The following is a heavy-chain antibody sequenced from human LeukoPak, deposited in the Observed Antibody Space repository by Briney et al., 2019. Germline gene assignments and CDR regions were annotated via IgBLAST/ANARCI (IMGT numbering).Heavy chain of an antibody. D-gene: IGHD2-21*01. Sequence: GGSLRLSCAVSGFTSSSFWMSWVRQAPGKGLEWVAAIKEDGSEKNYVDSVKGRFTISRDNAKNSLFLQMNSLRPEDTAVYYCVRDRSRLIYWGQGTQVTVSS. CDR2: IKEDGSEK. CDR3: VRDRSRLIY. CDR1: GFTSSSFW. V-gene: IGHV3-7*01. J-gene: IGHJ4*02.